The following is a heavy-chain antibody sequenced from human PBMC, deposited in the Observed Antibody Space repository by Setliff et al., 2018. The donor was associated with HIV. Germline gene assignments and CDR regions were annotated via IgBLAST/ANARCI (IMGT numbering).Heavy chain of an antibody. CDR1: GFTFSAFT. CDR2: TSFDGGIK. V-gene: IGHV3-30*04. CDR3: VRDPTVPSPDYFDY. Sequence: GSLRLSCAASGFTFSAFTMHWVRQAPGKGLEWVAVTSFDGGIKYYADSVKGRFTIYKDNSKNTLYLQMNNLRTEDTAIYYCVRDPTVPSPDYFDYWGQGTLVTVSS. D-gene: IGHD4-4*01. J-gene: IGHJ4*02.